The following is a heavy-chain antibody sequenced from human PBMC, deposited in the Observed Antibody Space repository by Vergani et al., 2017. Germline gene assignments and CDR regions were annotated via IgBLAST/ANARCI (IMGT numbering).Heavy chain of an antibody. Sequence: QVQLQESRPGLVKPSETLSLTCTVSGGSISSYYWSWIRQPPGKGLEWIGYIYYSGSTNYNPSLKSRVTISVDTSKNQFSLKLSSVTAADTAVYYCARGKYYDFWSPDPWGQGTLVTVSS. D-gene: IGHD3-3*01. CDR1: GGSISSYY. V-gene: IGHV4-59*01. CDR3: ARGKYYDFWSPDP. CDR2: IYYSGST. J-gene: IGHJ5*02.